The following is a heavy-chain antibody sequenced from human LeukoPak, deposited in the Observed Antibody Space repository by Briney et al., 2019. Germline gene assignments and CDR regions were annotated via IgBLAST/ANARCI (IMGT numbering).Heavy chain of an antibody. CDR3: ARDKEWLFSLDAFDI. CDR1: GFTFSSYW. J-gene: IGHJ3*02. Sequence: PGGSLRLSCAASGFTFSSYWMHWVRQAPGKGLVWVSRINSDGSSTSYADSVKGRFTISRDNAKNTLYLQMNSLRAEDTAVYYCARDKEWLFSLDAFDIWGQGTMVTVSS. CDR2: INSDGSST. D-gene: IGHD3-3*01. V-gene: IGHV3-74*01.